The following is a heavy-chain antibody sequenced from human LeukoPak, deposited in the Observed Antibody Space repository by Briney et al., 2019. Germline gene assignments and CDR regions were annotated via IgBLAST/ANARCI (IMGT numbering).Heavy chain of an antibody. V-gene: IGHV1-2*02. D-gene: IGHD1-26*01. Sequence: PSVKASCKASGYTFTGYYMHCVRQAPGQGLEWMGWINPNSGGTNYAQKFQGRVTMTRDTSISTAYMELSRLRSDDTAVYYCARDQGSYFDYWGQGTLVTVSS. CDR2: INPNSGGT. J-gene: IGHJ4*02. CDR3: ARDQGSYFDY. CDR1: GYTFTGYY.